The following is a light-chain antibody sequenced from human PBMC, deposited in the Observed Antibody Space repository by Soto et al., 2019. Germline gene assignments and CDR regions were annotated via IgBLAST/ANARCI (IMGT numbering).Light chain of an antibody. CDR1: QRVSRY. Sequence: EIVFTQSPATLSLSPGERATLSCRASQRVSRYLGWYQQKPGQPPRLLIYDASNRATGIPARFSGSGSGTDFTLXISSLEPEDFAVYYCQKRDTFGQGTKVDTK. CDR2: DAS. V-gene: IGKV3-11*01. CDR3: QKRDT. J-gene: IGKJ1*01.